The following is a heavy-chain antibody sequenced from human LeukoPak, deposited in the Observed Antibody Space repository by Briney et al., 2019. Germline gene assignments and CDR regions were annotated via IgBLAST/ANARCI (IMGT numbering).Heavy chain of an antibody. CDR2: IWYDGSNK. Sequence: TGRSLRLSCAASGFTFSSYGMHWVRQAPGKGLEWVAVIWYDGSNKYYPDSVQGRFTISRDNSKNTLYLQMNSLRAEDTAVYYCARVYGSGLKYYYYYMDVWGKGTTVTVSS. J-gene: IGHJ6*03. D-gene: IGHD3-10*01. CDR1: GFTFSSYG. CDR3: ARVYGSGLKYYYYYMDV. V-gene: IGHV3-33*01.